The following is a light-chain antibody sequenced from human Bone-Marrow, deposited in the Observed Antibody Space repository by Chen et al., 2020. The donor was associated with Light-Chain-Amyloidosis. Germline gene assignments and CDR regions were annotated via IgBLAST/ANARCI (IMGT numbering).Light chain of an antibody. CDR3: CSYEGSVV. Sequence: QSALPPPPPLSGFPRLPFPIPCSGTSSDVGTYNLVSWFQQHPGKAPKLMIYDGSKRPSGVSNRFSGSKSGNTASLTISGLQAEDEAEYYCCSYEGSVVFGGGTKLTVL. J-gene: IGLJ2*01. V-gene: IGLV2-23*01. CDR1: SSDVGTYNL. CDR2: DGS.